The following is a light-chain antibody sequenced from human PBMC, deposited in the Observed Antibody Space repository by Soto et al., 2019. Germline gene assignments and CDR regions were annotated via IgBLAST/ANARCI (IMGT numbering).Light chain of an antibody. CDR1: RSDVGGYAY. CDR2: DVS. J-gene: IGLJ2*01. Sequence: QSVLTQPRSVSGSPGQSVTISCTGTRSDVGGYAYISWYQQHPGKVPKLIIYDVSKRPSGVPDRFSGSKSGNTASLTISGLQAEDESDYYCCSFAGTYTIFGGGTKLTVL. CDR3: CSFAGTYTI. V-gene: IGLV2-11*01.